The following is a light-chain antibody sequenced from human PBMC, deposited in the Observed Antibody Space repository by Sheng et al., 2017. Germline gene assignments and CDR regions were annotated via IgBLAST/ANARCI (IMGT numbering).Light chain of an antibody. J-gene: IGKJ1*01. Sequence: EIVMTQSPATLSVSPGERATLSCRASQSVSSNLAWYQQKPGQAPRLLIYGTSTRATGIPARFGGSGSGTQFTLTINSLQSEDCAVYYCQQYNNWPETFGQGTKVEIK. CDR2: GTS. V-gene: IGKV3D-15*01. CDR3: QQYNNWPET. CDR1: QSVSSN.